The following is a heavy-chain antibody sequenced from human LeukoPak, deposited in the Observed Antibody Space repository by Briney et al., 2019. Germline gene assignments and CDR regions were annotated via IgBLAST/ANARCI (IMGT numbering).Heavy chain of an antibody. CDR3: ARHEDLGGNYIDY. CDR1: GYSFSSYW. D-gene: IGHD2-15*01. CDR2: IYPGDSDT. J-gene: IGHJ4*02. Sequence: GESLKISCKGSGYSFSSYWIGWVRQMPGKGLEWMGIIYPGDSDTKYSPSFQGQVTISADKSISIAYLHWSSLKASDTAMYYCARHEDLGGNYIDYWGQGTLVTVSS. V-gene: IGHV5-51*01.